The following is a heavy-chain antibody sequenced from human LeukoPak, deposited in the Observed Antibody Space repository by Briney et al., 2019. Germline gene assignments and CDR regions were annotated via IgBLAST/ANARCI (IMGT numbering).Heavy chain of an antibody. CDR3: ARHGKGSGWFVYYFDY. J-gene: IGHJ4*02. Sequence: SSETLSLTCTVSGGSFSSRNYYWSWIRQPPGKGLEWIGYIYYSGSTNYNPSLKSRVTISVDTSKNQFSLKLSSVTAADTAVYYCARHGKGSGWFVYYFDYWGQGTLVTVSS. D-gene: IGHD6-19*01. CDR2: IYYSGST. CDR1: GGSFSSRNYY. V-gene: IGHV4-61*01.